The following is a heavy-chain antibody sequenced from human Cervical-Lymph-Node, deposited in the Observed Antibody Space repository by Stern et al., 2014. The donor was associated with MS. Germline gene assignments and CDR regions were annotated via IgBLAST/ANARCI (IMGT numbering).Heavy chain of an antibody. D-gene: IGHD6-19*01. CDR3: AKVYGSGPFDY. Sequence: EVHLVESGGTLVQPGGSLRLSCAASGFTFSSSAMSWVRQAPGKGLEWVSVISGSDGSTFYADSVKGRFTISRDNSKNTLFLQMNSLRAEDTAVYYCAKVYGSGPFDYWRQGTLVTVSS. J-gene: IGHJ4*02. CDR1: GFTFSSSA. V-gene: IGHV3-23*04. CDR2: ISGSDGST.